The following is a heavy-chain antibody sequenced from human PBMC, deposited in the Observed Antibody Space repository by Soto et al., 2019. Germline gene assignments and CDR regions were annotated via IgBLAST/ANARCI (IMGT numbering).Heavy chain of an antibody. Sequence: ASVKVSCKASGYTFTSYGISWVRQAPGQGLEWMGWISPFNGNTHYAQKLQGRVTMTTDTSTSTAYMELRSLRSDDTAIYYCARDLGIAVAGDYFDSWGQGTLVTVSS. J-gene: IGHJ4*02. V-gene: IGHV1-18*01. CDR1: GYTFTSYG. D-gene: IGHD6-19*01. CDR3: ARDLGIAVAGDYFDS. CDR2: ISPFNGNT.